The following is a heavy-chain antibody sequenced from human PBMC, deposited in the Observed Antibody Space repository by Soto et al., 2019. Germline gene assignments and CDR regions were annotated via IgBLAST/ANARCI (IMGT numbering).Heavy chain of an antibody. Sequence: SETLSLTCSVSDGSVNSGNYYWSWIRQPPGKGLEWIGHIYYIGTTNYNPSLKSRVTISVDTSKNQFSLKVTSVTAADTAVYFCAREEKQLSRYGGDFDYWGQGILVTVSS. CDR2: IYYIGTT. J-gene: IGHJ4*02. D-gene: IGHD3-16*01. CDR1: DGSVNSGNYY. CDR3: AREEKQLSRYGGDFDY. V-gene: IGHV4-61*01.